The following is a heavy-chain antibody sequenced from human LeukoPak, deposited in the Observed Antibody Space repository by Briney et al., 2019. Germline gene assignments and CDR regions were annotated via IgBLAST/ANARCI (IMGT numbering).Heavy chain of an antibody. J-gene: IGHJ2*01. CDR2: IYYSGNT. CDR1: GGSIRSYY. CDR3: ARVYYSRSYDYWYFDL. Sequence: SETLSLTCSVSGGSIRSYYWAWIRQPPGKGLEWIGYIYYSGNTNYNPSLKSRVTISVDTSKNQFSLKLSSVSAADTAVYYCARVYYSRSYDYWYFDLWGRGTLVTVSS. V-gene: IGHV4-59*01. D-gene: IGHD6-13*01.